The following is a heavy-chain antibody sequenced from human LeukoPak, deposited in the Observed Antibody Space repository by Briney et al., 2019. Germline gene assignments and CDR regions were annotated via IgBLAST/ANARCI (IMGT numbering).Heavy chain of an antibody. CDR2: ISGSGGST. J-gene: IGHJ6*03. CDR3: AKVSKRSSGWLYYYYYYMDV. Sequence: GGSLRLSCAASGLTFSSYAMSWVRQAPGKGLEWVSAISGSGGSTYYADSVKGRFTISRDNSKNTLYLQMNSLRAEDTAVYYCAKVSKRSSGWLYYYYYYMDVWGKGTTVTVSS. D-gene: IGHD6-19*01. V-gene: IGHV3-23*01. CDR1: GLTFSSYA.